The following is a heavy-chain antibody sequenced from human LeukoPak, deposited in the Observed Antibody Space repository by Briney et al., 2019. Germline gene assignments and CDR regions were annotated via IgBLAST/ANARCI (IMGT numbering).Heavy chain of an antibody. CDR3: ARDNGELLYRS. Sequence: SETLSLTCTVSGVSVSSGSYYWSWIRQPPGKGLEWIGYIYYSGSTNYNPSLKSRVTISVDTSKNQFSLKLSSVTAADTAVYYCARDNGELLYRSWGQGTLVTVSS. CDR1: GVSVSSGSYY. J-gene: IGHJ5*02. V-gene: IGHV4-61*01. D-gene: IGHD3-10*01. CDR2: IYYSGST.